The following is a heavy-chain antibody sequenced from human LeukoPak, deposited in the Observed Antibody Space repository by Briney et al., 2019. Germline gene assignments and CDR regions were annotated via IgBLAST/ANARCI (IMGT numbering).Heavy chain of an antibody. CDR1: GGSISSYY. J-gene: IGHJ4*02. CDR2: IYYSGST. CDR3: ARSPSSPLYYFDY. D-gene: IGHD6-13*01. V-gene: IGHV4-59*01. Sequence: PSETLSLTCTVSGGSISSYYWSWIRQPPGKGLEWIGYIYYSGSTNYNPSLKSRVTISVDTSKNQFSLKLSSVTAADTAVYCCARSPSSPLYYFDYWGQGTLVTVSS.